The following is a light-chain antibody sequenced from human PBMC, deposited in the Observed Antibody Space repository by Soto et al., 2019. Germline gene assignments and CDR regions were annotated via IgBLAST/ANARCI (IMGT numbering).Light chain of an antibody. Sequence: IPLTQSRSSLSASVGDRVNIXCRASQSISSYLNWYQQKPGKAPKLLIYAASSLQSGVPSRFSGSGSGTDFTLTISSLQPEDFATYYCQQSYSTPITFGQGTRLEIK. CDR3: QQSYSTPIT. J-gene: IGKJ5*01. CDR2: AAS. V-gene: IGKV1-39*01. CDR1: QSISSY.